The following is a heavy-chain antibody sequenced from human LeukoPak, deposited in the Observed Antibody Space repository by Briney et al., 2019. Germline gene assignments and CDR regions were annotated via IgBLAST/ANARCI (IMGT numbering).Heavy chain of an antibody. V-gene: IGHV3-23*01. Sequence: PGGSLRLSCAATGLTFTNYDMSWVRQAPGKGLEWVSTISDSGHSTSYADSVKGRFTISRDNSKNTLYLQMNSLRAEDTALYYCATGEFYFDFWGQGTLVTVSS. CDR3: ATGEFYFDF. CDR2: ISDSGHST. CDR1: GLTFTNYD. D-gene: IGHD3-16*01. J-gene: IGHJ4*02.